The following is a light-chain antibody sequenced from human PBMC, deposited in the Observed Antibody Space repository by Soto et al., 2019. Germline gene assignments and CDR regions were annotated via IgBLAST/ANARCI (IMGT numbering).Light chain of an antibody. Sequence: EIVMTQSPATLSVSPGGRATLSCRASQSISDTLAWYQQKPGQAPRLLIYSASRRATGFPARFSGSGSGTDFTLTISSLQAEDSAVYYCQQRHMWPITFGQGNDWRL. CDR2: SAS. CDR1: QSISDT. J-gene: IGKJ5*01. V-gene: IGKV3-15*01. CDR3: QQRHMWPIT.